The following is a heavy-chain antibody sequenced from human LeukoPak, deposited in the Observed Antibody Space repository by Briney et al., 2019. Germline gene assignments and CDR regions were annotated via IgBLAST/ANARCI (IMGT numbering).Heavy chain of an antibody. CDR2: INHSGST. CDR1: GGSFSGDY. CDR3: ARGKLRYTSRSSSPDVQRSYYMDV. D-gene: IGHD3-9*01. J-gene: IGHJ6*03. Sequence: SETLSLTCAVYGGSFSGDYWSWIRQPPGKGLEWIGEINHSGSTNYNPSLKSRVTISVDTSKNQFSLKLSSVTAADTAVYYCARGKLRYTSRSSSPDVQRSYYMDVWGKGTTVTVSS. V-gene: IGHV4-34*01.